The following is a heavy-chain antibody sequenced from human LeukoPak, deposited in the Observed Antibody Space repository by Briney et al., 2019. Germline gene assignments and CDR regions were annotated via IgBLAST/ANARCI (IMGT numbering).Heavy chain of an antibody. V-gene: IGHV4-61*01. CDR3: ARGIYSSSWYLWGY. CDR1: GGSVSSGSYY. J-gene: IGHJ4*02. CDR2: IYYSGST. D-gene: IGHD6-13*01. Sequence: SETLSLTCTVSGGSVSSGSYYWSWIRQPPGKGLEWIGDIYYSGSTNYNPSLKSRVTISLDTSKNQFSLRLSSVTAADTAVYYCARGIYSSSWYLWGYWGQGTLVTVSS.